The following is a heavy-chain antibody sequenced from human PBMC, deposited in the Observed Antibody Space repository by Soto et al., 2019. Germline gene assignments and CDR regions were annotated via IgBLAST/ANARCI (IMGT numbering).Heavy chain of an antibody. CDR2: VYHTGDT. CDR3: AREIVTAGGNNYFDP. CDR1: GGTVASSHW. V-gene: IGHV4-4*02. Sequence: TSETLSLTCGVSGGTVASSHWWSWVRQSPSRGLEWIGNVYHTGDTNFNPSLQSRVTFSVDKSNNQFSLRLTSLTAADTAVYFCAREIVTAGGNNYFDPWGPGTLVTVPQ. D-gene: IGHD2-21*02. J-gene: IGHJ5*02.